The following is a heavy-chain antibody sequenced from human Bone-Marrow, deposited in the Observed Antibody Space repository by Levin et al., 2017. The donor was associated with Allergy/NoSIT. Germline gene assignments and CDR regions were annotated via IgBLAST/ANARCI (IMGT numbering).Heavy chain of an antibody. CDR2: IYYTGST. J-gene: IGHJ5*02. V-gene: IGHV4-39*07. Sequence: SETLSLTCTVSGGSISSRSYFWGWIRQPPGKALEWIGTIYYTGSTYYNPPLQSRVSISVDTSKNQFSLTLTSVTAADTDVYYCARGYGYCNAGSCNSEFGLDLWGQGTLATVSS. CDR3: ARGYGYCNAGSCNSEFGLDL. CDR1: GGSISSRSYF. D-gene: IGHD2-15*01.